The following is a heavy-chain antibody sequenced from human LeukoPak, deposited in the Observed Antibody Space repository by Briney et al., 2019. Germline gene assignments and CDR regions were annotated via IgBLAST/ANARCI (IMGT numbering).Heavy chain of an antibody. CDR2: IYYSGST. Sequence: SETLSLTCTVSGGSISSYYWSWIRQPPGKGLEWIGYIYYSGSTNYDPSLKSRVTISVDTSKNQFSLKLSSVTAADTAAYYCASLAHSGGYFDYWGQGTLVTVSS. V-gene: IGHV4-59*08. J-gene: IGHJ4*02. CDR1: GGSISSYY. D-gene: IGHD3-10*01. CDR3: ASLAHSGGYFDY.